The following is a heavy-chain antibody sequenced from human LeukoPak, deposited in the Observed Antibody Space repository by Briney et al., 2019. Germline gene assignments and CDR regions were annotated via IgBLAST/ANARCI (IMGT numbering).Heavy chain of an antibody. J-gene: IGHJ4*02. D-gene: IGHD6-25*01. CDR3: TKDMMTGFSSGWYFGS. Sequence: GGSLRLTCAASGFTFSSYAMSWVRQAPGKGLEWVSAISGSGGSTYYADSVKGRFTISRDNSKNTLYLQMNSLRAEDTAVYYCTKDMMTGFSSGWYFGSWGQGTQVTVSS. CDR1: GFTFSSYA. V-gene: IGHV3-23*01. CDR2: ISGSGGST.